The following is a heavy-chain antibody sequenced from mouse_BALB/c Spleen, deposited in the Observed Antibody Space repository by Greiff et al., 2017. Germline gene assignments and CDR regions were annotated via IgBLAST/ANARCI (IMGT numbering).Heavy chain of an antibody. CDR1: GFSLTSYG. CDR2: IWSDGST. Sequence: QVQLQQSGPDLVAPSQSLSITCTVSGFSLTSYGVHWVRQPPGKGLEWLVVIWSDGSTTYNSALKSRLSISKDNSKSQVFLKMNSLQTDDTAMYYCARGGTTATLGFAYWGQGTLVTVSA. J-gene: IGHJ3*01. D-gene: IGHD1-2*01. V-gene: IGHV2-6-2*01. CDR3: ARGGTTATLGFAY.